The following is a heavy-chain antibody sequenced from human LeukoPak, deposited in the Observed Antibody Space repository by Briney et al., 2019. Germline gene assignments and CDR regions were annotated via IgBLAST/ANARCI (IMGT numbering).Heavy chain of an antibody. D-gene: IGHD1-1*01. V-gene: IGHV1-3*01. CDR2: LNAAHGDT. J-gene: IGHJ4*02. CDR1: GYTFTTYA. Sequence: ASVKFSCKASGYTFTTYAMHWVRQAPGQGLEWMGWLNAAHGDTKYSQKFQDRLTITRDTSTSTAYMELSSLRSEDTAVYYCASDPPSTAGTTGDYWGQGTLVTVSS. CDR3: ASDPPSTAGTTGDY.